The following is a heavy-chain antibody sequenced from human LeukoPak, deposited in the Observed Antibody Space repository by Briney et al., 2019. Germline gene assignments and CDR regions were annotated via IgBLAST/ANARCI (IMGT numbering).Heavy chain of an antibody. Sequence: SETLSLTCTVSGGSISSSSYSWGWIRQPPGKGLGWIGSIYYSGSTYYNPSLRSRVTIYVDTSKNQFSLKLSSVTAADTAVYYCARQIAVEGDWFDPWGQGTLVTVPS. CDR3: ARQIAVEGDWFDP. D-gene: IGHD6-19*01. CDR1: GGSISSSSYS. V-gene: IGHV4-39*01. J-gene: IGHJ5*02. CDR2: IYYSGST.